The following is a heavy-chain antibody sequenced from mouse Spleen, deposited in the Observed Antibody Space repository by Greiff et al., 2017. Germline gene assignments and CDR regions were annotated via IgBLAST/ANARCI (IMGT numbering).Heavy chain of an antibody. V-gene: IGHV5-9-3*01. Sequence: EVKLMESGGGLVKPGGSLKLSCAASGFTFSSYAMSWVRQTPEKRLEWVATISSGGSYTYYPDSVKGRFTISRDNAKNTLYLQMSSLRSEDTAMYYCARHGGKVNYFDYWGQGTTLTVSS. D-gene: IGHD2-13*01. CDR1: GFTFSSYA. CDR2: ISSGGSYT. J-gene: IGHJ2*01. CDR3: ARHGGKVNYFDY.